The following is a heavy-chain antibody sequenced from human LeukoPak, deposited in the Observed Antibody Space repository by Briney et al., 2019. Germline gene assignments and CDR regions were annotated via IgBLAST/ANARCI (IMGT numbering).Heavy chain of an antibody. V-gene: IGHV3-33*01. CDR1: GFTSSSYG. CDR2: IWYDGSNK. CDR3: ARARATGDAFDI. Sequence: PGRPLRLSCAASGFTSSSYGMHWVRQAPGKGLEWVAVIWYDGSNKYYADSVKGRFTISRDNSKNTLYLQMNSLRAEDTAVYYCARARATGDAFDIWGQGTMVTVSS. D-gene: IGHD5-12*01. J-gene: IGHJ3*02.